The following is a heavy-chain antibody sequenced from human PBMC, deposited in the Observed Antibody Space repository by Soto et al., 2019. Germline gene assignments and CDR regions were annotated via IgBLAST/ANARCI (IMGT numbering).Heavy chain of an antibody. CDR2: IYYSGST. D-gene: IGHD4-17*01. Sequence: SETLSLTCTVSGGSISSSSYYWGWIRQPPGKGLEWIGSIYYSGSTYYNPSLKSRVTISVDTSKNQFSLKLSSVTVADTAVYYCAYARTRLHAFDIWGQGTMVTVSS. CDR3: AYARTRLHAFDI. CDR1: GGSISSSSYY. V-gene: IGHV4-39*01. J-gene: IGHJ3*02.